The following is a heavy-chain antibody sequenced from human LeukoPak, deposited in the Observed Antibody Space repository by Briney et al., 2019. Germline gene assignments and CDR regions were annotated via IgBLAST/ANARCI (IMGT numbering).Heavy chain of an antibody. V-gene: IGHV1-2*06. CDR3: ARAGSGRNFDY. CDR2: INPNSGGT. CDR1: GYTFTGYY. Sequence: ASVKVSCKASGYTFTGYYIYWVRQAPGQGLEWMGRINPNSGGTNYAQRFQGRVTVTRDTSISTAYMELSRLRSDDTAVYYCARAGSGRNFDYWGQGTLVTVSS. D-gene: IGHD1-26*01. J-gene: IGHJ4*02.